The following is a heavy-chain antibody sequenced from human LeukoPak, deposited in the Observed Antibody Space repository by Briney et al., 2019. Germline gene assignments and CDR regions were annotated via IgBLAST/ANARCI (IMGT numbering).Heavy chain of an antibody. J-gene: IGHJ4*02. CDR1: GFTFSSYA. CDR2: ISGSGTYT. D-gene: IGHD6-13*01. Sequence: GGSLRLSCAASGFTFSSYAMNWVRQAPGKGLEWVSAISGSGTYTYYADSVKGRFTISRDNSKTTVYLQMNSLRAEDTAVYYCATSRGSWPDYFDYWGQGTLVTVSS. CDR3: ATSRGSWPDYFDY. V-gene: IGHV3-23*01.